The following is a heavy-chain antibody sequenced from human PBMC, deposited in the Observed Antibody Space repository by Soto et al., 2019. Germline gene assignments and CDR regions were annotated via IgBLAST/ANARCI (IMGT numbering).Heavy chain of an antibody. CDR2: ISGSGGST. CDR1: GFTFSSYA. D-gene: IGHD3-16*01. V-gene: IGHV3-23*01. Sequence: GGSLRLSCAASGFTFSSYAMSWVRQAPGEGLEWVSAISGSGGSTYYADSVKGRFTISRDNSKNTLYLQMNSLRAEDTAVYYCAKDAKNGGMITFGGVDKYYFDYWGQGTLVTVSS. CDR3: AKDAKNGGMITFGGVDKYYFDY. J-gene: IGHJ4*02.